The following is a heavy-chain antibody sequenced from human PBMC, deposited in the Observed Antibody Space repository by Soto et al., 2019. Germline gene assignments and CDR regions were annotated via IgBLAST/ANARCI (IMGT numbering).Heavy chain of an antibody. CDR3: AIEWVDSSGYYSRFHY. D-gene: IGHD3-22*01. Sequence: EVQLVESGGGLVKPGGSLTLSCAASGFTFSSYSMNWVRQAPGQGLEWVSSISSSSRYIYYADSVKGRFTISRDNATHSLYLQLNIRRAEATAVYYSAIEWVDSSGYYSRFHYWGPGTLVTVSS. V-gene: IGHV3-21*01. CDR2: ISSSSRYI. CDR1: GFTFSSYS. J-gene: IGHJ4*02.